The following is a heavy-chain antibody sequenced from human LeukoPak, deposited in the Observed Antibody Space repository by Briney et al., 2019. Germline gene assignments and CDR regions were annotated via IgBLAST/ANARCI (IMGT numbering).Heavy chain of an antibody. D-gene: IGHD4-17*01. Sequence: ASVKVSCKASGYSFTSSAMNWVRQAPGQGLEWIGWINTNTGNPTYAQGFTGRFVFSLDTSVSTAYLQISSLKTEDTAVYYCARSLTYGDHPPFDYWGQGTLVTVSS. CDR1: GYSFTSSA. V-gene: IGHV7-4-1*02. J-gene: IGHJ4*02. CDR3: ARSLTYGDHPPFDY. CDR2: INTNTGNP.